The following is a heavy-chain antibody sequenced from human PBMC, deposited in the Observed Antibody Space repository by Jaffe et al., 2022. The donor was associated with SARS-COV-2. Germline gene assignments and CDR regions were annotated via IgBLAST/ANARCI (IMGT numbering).Heavy chain of an antibody. Sequence: QVQLQESGPGLVKPSQTLSLTCTVSGGSISSGSYYWSWIRQPAGKGLEWIGRIYTSGSTNYNPSLKSRVTISVDTSKNQFSLKLSSVTAADTAVYYCARQVIAAATLDWYFDLWGRGTLVTVSS. V-gene: IGHV4-61*02. J-gene: IGHJ2*01. CDR2: IYTSGST. CDR3: ARQVIAAATLDWYFDL. D-gene: IGHD6-13*01. CDR1: GGSISSGSYY.